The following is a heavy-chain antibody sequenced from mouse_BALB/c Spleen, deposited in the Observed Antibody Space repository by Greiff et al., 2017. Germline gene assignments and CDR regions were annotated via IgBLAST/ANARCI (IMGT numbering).Heavy chain of an antibody. CDR2: INPGSGGT. J-gene: IGHJ4*01. CDR1: GYAFTNYL. CDR3: ARSGGTTVVAGYYAMDY. D-gene: IGHD1-1*01. V-gene: IGHV1-54*03. Sequence: QVQLQQSGAELVRPGTSVKVSCKASGYAFTNYLIEWVKQRPGQGLEWIGVINPGSGGTNYNEKFKGKATLTADKSSSTTYMQLSSLTSDDSAVYFCARSGGTTVVAGYYAMDYWGQGTSVTVSS.